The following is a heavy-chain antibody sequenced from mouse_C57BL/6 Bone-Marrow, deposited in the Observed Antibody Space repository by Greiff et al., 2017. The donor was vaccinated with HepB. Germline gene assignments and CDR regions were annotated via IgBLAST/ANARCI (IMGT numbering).Heavy chain of an antibody. Sequence: EVMLVESGGGLVQSGRSLRLSCATSGFTFSDFYMEWVRQAPGKGLEWIAASRNKANDYTTEYSASVKGRFIVSRDTSQSILYLQMNALRAEDTAIYYCARDVNYWYFDVWGTGTTVTVSS. J-gene: IGHJ1*03. CDR1: GFTFSDFY. V-gene: IGHV7-1*01. CDR2: SRNKANDYTT. CDR3: ARDVNYWYFDV.